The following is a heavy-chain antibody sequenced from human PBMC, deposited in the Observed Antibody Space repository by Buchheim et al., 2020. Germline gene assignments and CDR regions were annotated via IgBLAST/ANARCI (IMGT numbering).Heavy chain of an antibody. CDR2: IYYSGST. J-gene: IGHJ4*02. CDR3: ARGPETVPPRCYFDY. V-gene: IGHV4-59*12. CDR1: GGSISSYY. D-gene: IGHD4-17*01. Sequence: QVQLQESGPGLVKPSETLSLTCTVSGGSISSYYWSWIRQPPGKGLEWIGYIYYSGSTNYNPSLKSRVTISVDTSKNQFSLKLSSVTAADTAVYYCARGPETVPPRCYFDYWGQGTL.